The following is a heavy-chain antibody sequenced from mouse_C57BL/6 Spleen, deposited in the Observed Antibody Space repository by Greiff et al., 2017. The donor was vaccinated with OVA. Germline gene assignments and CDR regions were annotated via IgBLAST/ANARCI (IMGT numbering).Heavy chain of an antibody. CDR2: IDPSDSYT. CDR1: GYTFTSYW. Sequence: VQLQQPGAELVRPGTSVKLSCKASGYTFTSYWMHWVKQRPGQGLEWIGVIDPSDSYTNYNQKFKGKATLTVDTSSSTAYMQLSSLTSEDSAVYYCATTVVGGAMDYWGQGTSVTVSS. D-gene: IGHD1-1*01. CDR3: ATTVVGGAMDY. V-gene: IGHV1-59*01. J-gene: IGHJ4*01.